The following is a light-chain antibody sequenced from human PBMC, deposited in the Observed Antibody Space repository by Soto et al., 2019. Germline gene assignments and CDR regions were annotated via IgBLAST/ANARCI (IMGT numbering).Light chain of an antibody. CDR3: QQYNNWPPGT. CDR2: GAS. Sequence: EVVMTQSPATLSVSPGERATLSCRASQSVSTNLAWYQQKPGQAPRLLIYGASTRATGIPARFSGSGSGTDFTLTISSLQSEDFVVYYCQQYNNWPPGTFGQGTEVE. CDR1: QSVSTN. J-gene: IGKJ1*01. V-gene: IGKV3-15*01.